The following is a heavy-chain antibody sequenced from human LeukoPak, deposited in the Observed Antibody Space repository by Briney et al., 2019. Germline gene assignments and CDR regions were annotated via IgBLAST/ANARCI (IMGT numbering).Heavy chain of an antibody. D-gene: IGHD1-1*01. V-gene: IGHV3-11*01. CDR2: ISSSGSTI. Sequence: PGGSLRLSCAASGFTFSDYYMSWIRQAPGKGLEWVSYISSSGSTIYYADSVKGRFTISRDNAKNSLYLQMNSLRAGDTAVYYCARDPPTGYYFDYWGQGTLVTVSS. CDR1: GFTFSDYY. CDR3: ARDPPTGYYFDY. J-gene: IGHJ4*02.